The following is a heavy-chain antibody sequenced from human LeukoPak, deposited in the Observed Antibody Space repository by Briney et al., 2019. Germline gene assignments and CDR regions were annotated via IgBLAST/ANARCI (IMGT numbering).Heavy chain of an antibody. Sequence: GGSLRLSCAASGFTFNSFAMSWVRQAPGKGLEWVSSISGTGGAVYYADSVKGRFTISRDNSKNTLYLQMNSLRAEDTAVYYCARSAGYCSSASCYYYDYWGQGTLVTVSS. V-gene: IGHV3-23*01. CDR2: ISGTGGAV. CDR3: ARSAGYCSSASCYYYDY. CDR1: GFTFNSFA. D-gene: IGHD2-2*01. J-gene: IGHJ4*02.